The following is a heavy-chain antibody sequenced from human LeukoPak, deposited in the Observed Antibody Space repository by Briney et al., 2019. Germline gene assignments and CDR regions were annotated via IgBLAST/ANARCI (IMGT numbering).Heavy chain of an antibody. J-gene: IGHJ4*02. CDR2: IYYSGST. Sequence: SETLSLTCTVSGGSTSSSSYYWGWIRQPPGKGLEWIGSIYYSGSTYYNPSLKSRVTISVDTSKNQFSLKLSSVTAADTAVYYCARVLWQLNNDYFDYWGQGTLVTVSS. CDR3: ARVLWQLNNDYFDY. D-gene: IGHD2-21*01. CDR1: GGSTSSSSYY. V-gene: IGHV4-39*07.